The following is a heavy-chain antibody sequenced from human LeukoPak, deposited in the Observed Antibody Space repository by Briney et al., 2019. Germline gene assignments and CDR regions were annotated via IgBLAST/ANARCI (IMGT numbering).Heavy chain of an antibody. V-gene: IGHV6-1*01. CDR1: GDSVSRDSIA. CDR3: ARGTGWPQFDY. D-gene: IGHD6-19*01. CDR2: TYYKSAWYN. Sequence: SQTLSLTCAISGDSVSRDSIAWNWIRQSPSRGLEWLGRTYYKSAWYNDYAVSVKGRVTINPDTSKNQFSLQLNSVTPEDTAVYYCARGTGWPQFDYWGQGTLVTVSS. J-gene: IGHJ4*02.